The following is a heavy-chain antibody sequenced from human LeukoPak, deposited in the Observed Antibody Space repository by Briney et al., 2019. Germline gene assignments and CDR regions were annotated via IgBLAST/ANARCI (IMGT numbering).Heavy chain of an antibody. V-gene: IGHV4-59*11. Sequence: SETLSLTCTVSGGSISSHYWSWIRQPPGKGLEWIGYIYYSGSTNYNPSLKSRVTISVDTSKNQFSPKLSSVTAADTAVYYCARVVYSSSWYGGWGFDYWGQGTLVTVSS. CDR2: IYYSGST. J-gene: IGHJ4*02. CDR1: GGSISSHY. CDR3: ARVVYSSSWYGGWGFDY. D-gene: IGHD6-13*01.